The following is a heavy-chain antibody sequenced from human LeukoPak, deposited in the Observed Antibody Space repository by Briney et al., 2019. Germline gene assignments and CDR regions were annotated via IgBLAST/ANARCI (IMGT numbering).Heavy chain of an antibody. V-gene: IGHV4-34*01. CDR1: GGSFSRYY. J-gene: IGHJ4*03. CDR2: IDHRCDT. CDR3: ARGPTISETGYFDF. Sequence: SETLSLTCAVYGGSFSRYYWSWIRQSPGKGLEWIAEIDHRCDTNYNPSVKSRVTISVDTSKNQFSLKVRSLSAADTAVYYCARGPTISETGYFDFWGQGTLVTVSS. D-gene: IGHD1-1*01.